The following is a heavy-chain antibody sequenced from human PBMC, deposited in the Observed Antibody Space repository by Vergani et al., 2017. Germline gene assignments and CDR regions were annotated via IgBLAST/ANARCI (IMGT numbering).Heavy chain of an antibody. CDR2: ISYDGSNK. D-gene: IGHD4-17*01. V-gene: IGHV3-30*01. CDR1: GFTFSSYA. CDR3: ARSGGRHTVTTAANY. J-gene: IGHJ4*02. Sequence: QVQLVESGGGVVQPGRSLRLSCAASGFTFSSYAMHCVRQAPGKGLEWVAVISYDGSNKYYADSVKGRFTISRDNSKNTLYLQMNSLRAEDTAVYYCARSGGRHTVTTAANYWGQGTLVTVSS.